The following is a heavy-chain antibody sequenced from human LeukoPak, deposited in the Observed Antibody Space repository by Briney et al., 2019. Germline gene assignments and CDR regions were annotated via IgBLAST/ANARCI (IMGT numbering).Heavy chain of an antibody. CDR2: IYYSGST. Sequence: SETLSFTCTASGGSISSYYWSWIRQPPGKGLEWIGYIYYSGSTNYNPSLKSRVTISVDTSKNQFSLKLSSVTAADTAVYYCARGDDSSGYYFLDYWGQGTLVTVSS. D-gene: IGHD3-22*01. CDR1: GGSISSYY. J-gene: IGHJ4*02. V-gene: IGHV4-59*01. CDR3: ARGDDSSGYYFLDY.